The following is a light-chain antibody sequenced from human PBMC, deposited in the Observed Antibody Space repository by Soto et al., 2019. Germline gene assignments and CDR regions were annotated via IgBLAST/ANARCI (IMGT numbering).Light chain of an antibody. CDR2: KAS. CDR1: QTISSW. V-gene: IGKV1-5*03. J-gene: IGKJ1*01. Sequence: DIQMTQSPSTLSGSVGDRVTITCRASQTISSWLAWYQQKPGKAPKLLIYKASTLKSGVPSRFSGSGSGTEFTLTISSLQHDEFATYSCQHYNSYSEALGQGTKVDIK. CDR3: QHYNSYSEA.